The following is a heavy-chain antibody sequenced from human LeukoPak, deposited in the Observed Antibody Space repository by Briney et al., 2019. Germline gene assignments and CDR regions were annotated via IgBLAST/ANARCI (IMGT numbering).Heavy chain of an antibody. CDR3: ARDGTDSSSWANWFDP. Sequence: SETLSLTCAVSGGSISSSNWWSWVRQPPGKGLEWIGEIYHSGSTNYSPSLKSRVTISVDKSKNQFSLKLSSVTAADTAVYYCARDGTDSSSWANWFDPWGQGTLVTVSS. CDR2: IYHSGST. CDR1: GGSISSSNW. V-gene: IGHV4-4*02. J-gene: IGHJ5*02. D-gene: IGHD6-13*01.